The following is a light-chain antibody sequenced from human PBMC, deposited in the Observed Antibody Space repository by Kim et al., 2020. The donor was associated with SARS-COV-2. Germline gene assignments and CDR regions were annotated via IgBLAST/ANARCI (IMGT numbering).Light chain of an antibody. Sequence: EIVMTQSPATLSVSPGGRVTLSCRASQSLSSDLAWHQQKPGQAPRLLIYGASTRATGVPARFSGSGSGTEFTLTISSLQSEDFAVYYCQQYSIWPYTFGQGTQLE. CDR1: QSLSSD. V-gene: IGKV3-15*01. CDR2: GAS. CDR3: QQYSIWPYT. J-gene: IGKJ2*01.